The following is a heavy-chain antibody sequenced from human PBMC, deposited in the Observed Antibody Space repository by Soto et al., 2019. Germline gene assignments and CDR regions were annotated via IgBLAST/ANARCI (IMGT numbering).Heavy chain of an antibody. CDR2: IWNEGSIK. Sequence: QVQLVESGGGAVHPGGSLRLSCAASGFPFSSYGMHWVRQAPGKGLEGVAVIWNEGSIKSYADSVKGRFTISRDNSKNTVYLQMNRLRVEDTAVFYCARDERAAYFDYWGQGTLVTVSS. D-gene: IGHD6-25*01. CDR3: ARDERAAYFDY. CDR1: GFPFSSYG. J-gene: IGHJ4*02. V-gene: IGHV3-33*01.